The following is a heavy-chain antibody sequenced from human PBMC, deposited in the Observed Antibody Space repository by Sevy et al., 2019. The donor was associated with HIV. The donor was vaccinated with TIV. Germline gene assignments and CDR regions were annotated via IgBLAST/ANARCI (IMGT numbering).Heavy chain of an antibody. J-gene: IGHJ4*02. CDR2: INPNSDGT. Sequence: ASVKVSCKASGYTFTGYNIHWLRQAPGQGLEWMGRINPNSDGTNYAQKFQGRVTMTSDTSISTAYMELSRLRSDDTAVYYCARGENFWSALHYFDYWGQGTLVTVSS. V-gene: IGHV1-2*06. D-gene: IGHD3-3*01. CDR3: ARGENFWSALHYFDY. CDR1: GYTFTGYN.